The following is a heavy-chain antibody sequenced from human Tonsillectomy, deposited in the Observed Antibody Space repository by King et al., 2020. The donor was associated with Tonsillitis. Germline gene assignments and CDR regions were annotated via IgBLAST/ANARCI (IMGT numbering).Heavy chain of an antibody. Sequence: TLKESGPVLVKPTETLTLTCTVSGFSLSNARMGVSWIRQPPGKALEWLAHIFSNDEKSYSTSLKSRLTISKDTSKSQVVLTMTNMDPVDTATYYCARINKVTTIDHYYCGMDVWGQGTTVTVSS. V-gene: IGHV2-26*01. CDR1: GFSLSNARMG. CDR2: IFSNDEK. D-gene: IGHD5-12*01. CDR3: ARINKVTTIDHYYCGMDV. J-gene: IGHJ6*02.